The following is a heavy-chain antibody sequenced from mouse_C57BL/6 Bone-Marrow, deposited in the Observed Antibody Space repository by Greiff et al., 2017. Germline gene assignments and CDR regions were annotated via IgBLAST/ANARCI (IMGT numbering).Heavy chain of an antibody. CDR3: ARGSAYYSNYGRGLFAY. V-gene: IGHV1-39*01. J-gene: IGHJ3*01. D-gene: IGHD2-5*01. CDR1: GYSFTDYN. Sequence: VQLQESGPELVKPGASVKISCKASGYSFTDYNMNWVKQSTGKSLEWIGVINPNYGTTSYNQKFKGKATLTVDQSSSTAYMQLNSLTSEDSAVYYCARGSAYYSNYGRGLFAYWGQGTLVTVSA. CDR2: INPNYGTT.